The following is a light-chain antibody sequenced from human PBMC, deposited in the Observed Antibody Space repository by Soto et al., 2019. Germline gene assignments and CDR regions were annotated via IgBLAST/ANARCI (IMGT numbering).Light chain of an antibody. V-gene: IGKV3-11*01. CDR3: QQRRNWPPWT. CDR1: QSVSSY. CDR2: DAS. Sequence: EIVLTQSPATLSLSPGERATLSCRASQSVSSYLAWYQQKPGQAPRLLIYDASNRATGIPARCSGRGSGTDFTLTISSLEPEDFAVYYCQQRRNWPPWTFGQGTKVEIK. J-gene: IGKJ1*01.